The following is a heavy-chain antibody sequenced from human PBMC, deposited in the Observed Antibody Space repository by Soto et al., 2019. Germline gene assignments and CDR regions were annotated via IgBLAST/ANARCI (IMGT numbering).Heavy chain of an antibody. CDR2: IYYSGST. J-gene: IGHJ5*02. D-gene: IGHD3-3*01. CDR1: GGSISSSSYY. Sequence: QLQLQESGPGLVKPSETLSLTCTVSGGSISSSSYYWGWIRQPPGKGLEWIGSIYYSGSTYYNPSLKSRVTKSVDTSKNQSSLKLSSVTAADTAVYYCARIYYDFWSGYYGQFDPWGQGTLVTVSS. CDR3: ARIYYDFWSGYYGQFDP. V-gene: IGHV4-39*01.